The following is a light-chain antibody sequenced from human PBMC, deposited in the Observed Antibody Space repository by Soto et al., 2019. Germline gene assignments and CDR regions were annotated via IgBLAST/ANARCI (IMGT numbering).Light chain of an antibody. J-gene: IGKJ2*01. CDR1: QSVSSN. V-gene: IGKV3-15*01. CDR2: DAS. Sequence: EIVMTQSPATLSVAPGERATLSCRASQSVSSNLAWYQQKPGQAPRLLIYDASTRATGIPARFSGSGSGTEFTLTISSLQSEDFAVYSCQQYNNWLMYTFGQGTKVEIK. CDR3: QQYNNWLMYT.